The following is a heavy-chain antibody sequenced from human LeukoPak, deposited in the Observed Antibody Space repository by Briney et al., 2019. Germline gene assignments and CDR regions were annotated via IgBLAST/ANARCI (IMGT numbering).Heavy chain of an antibody. Sequence: GGSLRLSCAASGFTFSSYSMNWVRQAPGKGLEWVAVISYDGSNKYYADSVKGRFTISRDNSKNTLYLQMNSLRVEDTAVYYCARETGSAVGSTDFDYWGQGTLVTVSS. J-gene: IGHJ4*02. V-gene: IGHV3-30*03. D-gene: IGHD4-17*01. CDR1: GFTFSSYS. CDR2: ISYDGSNK. CDR3: ARETGSAVGSTDFDY.